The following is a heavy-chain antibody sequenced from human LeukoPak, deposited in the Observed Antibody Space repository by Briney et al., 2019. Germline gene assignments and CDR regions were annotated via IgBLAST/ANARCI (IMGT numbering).Heavy chain of an antibody. D-gene: IGHD2-2*01. J-gene: IGHJ3*02. Sequence: PGESLKISCKGSGYSSTSYWIGWVRQMPGKGLEWMGIIYPGDSDTRYSPSFQGQVTISADKSISTAYLQWSSLKASDTAMYYCARRTLRYQPRDAFDIWGQGTMVTVSS. CDR2: IYPGDSDT. V-gene: IGHV5-51*01. CDR3: ARRTLRYQPRDAFDI. CDR1: GYSSTSYW.